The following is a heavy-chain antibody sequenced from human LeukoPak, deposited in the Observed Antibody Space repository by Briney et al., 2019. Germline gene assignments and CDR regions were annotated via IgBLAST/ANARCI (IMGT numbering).Heavy chain of an antibody. Sequence: ASVKVSCKASGGTFSSYAISWVRQAPGQGLEWMGGIIPIFGTANYAQKFQGRVTITADESTSTAYMELSSLRSEDTAVYYCATGQRGFGVFDPWGQGNLVTVSS. D-gene: IGHD3-10*01. CDR1: GGTFSSYA. CDR2: IIPIFGTA. CDR3: ATGQRGFGVFDP. V-gene: IGHV1-69*13. J-gene: IGHJ5*02.